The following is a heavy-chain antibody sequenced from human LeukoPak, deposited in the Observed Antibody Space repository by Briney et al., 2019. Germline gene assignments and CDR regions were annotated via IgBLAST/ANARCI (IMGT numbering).Heavy chain of an antibody. Sequence: TSETLSLTCAVYGGSFSGYYWSWIRQPPGKGLEWIGEINHSGSTNYNLSLKSRVTISVDTSKNQFSLKLSSVTAADTAVYYCARGVVNDSSGLHYFDYWGQGTLVTVSS. V-gene: IGHV4-34*01. CDR1: GGSFSGYY. CDR2: INHSGST. D-gene: IGHD3-22*01. J-gene: IGHJ4*02. CDR3: ARGVVNDSSGLHYFDY.